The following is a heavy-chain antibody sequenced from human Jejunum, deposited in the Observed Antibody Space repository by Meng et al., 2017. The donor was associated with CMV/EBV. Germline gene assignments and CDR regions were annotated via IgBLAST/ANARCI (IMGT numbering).Heavy chain of an antibody. V-gene: IGHV5-51*01. J-gene: IGHJ4*02. D-gene: IGHD1-26*01. CDR3: ARPSSTKGLDY. CDR2: IYPGDSDA. Sequence: GSNFTPSWLGWVRQMPGRGLEWLGTIYPGDSDATYSPSVRGHVTFSADKSINTAYLQWDSLTASDTALYFCARPSSTKGLDYWGQGTLVTVSS. CDR1: GSNFTPSW.